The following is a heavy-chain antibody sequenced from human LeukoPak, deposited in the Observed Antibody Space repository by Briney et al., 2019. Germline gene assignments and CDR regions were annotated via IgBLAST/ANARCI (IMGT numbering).Heavy chain of an antibody. D-gene: IGHD2-2*01. V-gene: IGHV4-39*07. J-gene: IGHJ6*03. CDR2: IYYSGST. CDR3: ARGYIFRYCSSTSCYGPRYYYYYMDV. CDR1: GGSVSSGSYY. Sequence: PSETLSLTCTVSGGSVSSGSYYWGWIRQPPWKGLEWIGNIYYSGSTYYNPSLKSRVTISVDTSKNQFSLKLSSVTAADTAVYYCARGYIFRYCSSTSCYGPRYYYYYMDVWGKGTTVTISS.